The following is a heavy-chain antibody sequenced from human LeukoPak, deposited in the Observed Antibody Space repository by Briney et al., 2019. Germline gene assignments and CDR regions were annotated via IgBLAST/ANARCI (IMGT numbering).Heavy chain of an antibody. CDR1: GGSISSYY. Sequence: SETLSLTCTVSGGSISSYYWSWIRQHPGKGLEWIGYIYYSGSTYYNPSLKSRVTISVDTSKNQFSLKLSSVTAADTAVYYCARVRRNWNDACYFDYWGQGTLVTVSS. CDR2: IYYSGST. J-gene: IGHJ4*02. CDR3: ARVRRNWNDACYFDY. V-gene: IGHV4-31*02. D-gene: IGHD1-1*01.